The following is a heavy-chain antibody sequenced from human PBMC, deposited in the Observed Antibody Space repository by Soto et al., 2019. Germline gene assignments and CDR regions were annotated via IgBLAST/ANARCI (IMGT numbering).Heavy chain of an antibody. CDR1: GGSFSGYH. V-gene: IGHV4-34*01. CDR2: INHSRST. J-gene: IGHJ3*02. D-gene: IGHD3-3*01. Sequence: QVQLQQWGAGLLKPSESLSLTCAVYGGSFSGYHWSWIRQPPGKGLECVGEINHSRSTNYNPSLKSRVTISVDTSKNQFSLNLSSATAADTAVYYCARGRTLPFFLRVLSGAFDIWDQGPMVAVSS. CDR3: ARGRTLPFFLRVLSGAFDI.